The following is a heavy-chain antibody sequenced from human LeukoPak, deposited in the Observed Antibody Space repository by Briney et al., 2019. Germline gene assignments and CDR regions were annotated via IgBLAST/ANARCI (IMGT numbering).Heavy chain of an antibody. CDR2: IYYSGST. V-gene: IGHV4-59*06. CDR1: GGSISGYY. J-gene: IGHJ4*02. Sequence: SESLSLTCTVSGGSISGYYYNWIRQHPGKGLEWIGYIYYSGSTSYNPSLKSRVTISVDTSKNQFSLKLSSVTAADTAVYYCAREDGGNFDHWGQGTLVTVSS. CDR3: AREDGGNFDH. D-gene: IGHD4-23*01.